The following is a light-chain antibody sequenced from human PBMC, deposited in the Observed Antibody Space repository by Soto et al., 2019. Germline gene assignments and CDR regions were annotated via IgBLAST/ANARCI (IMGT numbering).Light chain of an antibody. CDR2: DVT. Sequence: QSALTQPRSVSGSPGQSVTISCTGTSSDVGGYNYVSWYQQHPGKAPKLMIYDVTKRPSGVPDRFSGSKSGNTASLTISGLQAEDEADYYCCSFAGGPRVFGTGTKVTVL. V-gene: IGLV2-11*01. CDR3: CSFAGGPRV. J-gene: IGLJ1*01. CDR1: SSDVGGYNY.